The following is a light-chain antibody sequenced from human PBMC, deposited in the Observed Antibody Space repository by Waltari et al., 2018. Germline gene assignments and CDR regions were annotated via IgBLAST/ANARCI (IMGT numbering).Light chain of an antibody. CDR2: SAS. J-gene: IGKJ2*01. CDR3: QQSYSSPYT. Sequence: TCRKSQGISNFLNWYQQKSGEAPKLLIYSASNLRSGVPSRFTGSGSGTDFTLTISGLQPEDFASYFCQQSYSSPYTFGQGTKLDIK. V-gene: IGKV1-39*01. CDR1: QGISNF.